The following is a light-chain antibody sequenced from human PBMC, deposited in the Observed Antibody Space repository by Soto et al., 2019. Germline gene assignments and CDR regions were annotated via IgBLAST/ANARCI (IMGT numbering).Light chain of an antibody. CDR1: SSDVGGYDL. J-gene: IGLJ1*01. V-gene: IGLV2-23*01. CDR2: EAS. CDR3: CSYAGDSTYV. Sequence: QSVLTQPASVSGSPGQSITISCTGTSSDVGGYDLVSWYQQYPGKAPKLMIYEASERPSGVSYRFSGSKSANTASLTISGLQAEDEADYYCCSYAGDSTYVFGTGTKVTVL.